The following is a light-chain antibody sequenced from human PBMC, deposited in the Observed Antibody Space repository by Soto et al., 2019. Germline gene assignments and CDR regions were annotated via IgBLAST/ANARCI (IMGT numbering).Light chain of an antibody. CDR1: QSVSSN. Sequence: EIVMTQSPATLSVSPGERYTLSCRASQSVSSNLAWYQQKPGQXHRXXIYGASTRATGIPARFSVSVYGTEGTITLRSLQPDDGETYYGQQDSNSSGAFGQGTKVDIK. J-gene: IGKJ1*01. V-gene: IGKV3-15*01. CDR2: GAS. CDR3: QQDSNSSGA.